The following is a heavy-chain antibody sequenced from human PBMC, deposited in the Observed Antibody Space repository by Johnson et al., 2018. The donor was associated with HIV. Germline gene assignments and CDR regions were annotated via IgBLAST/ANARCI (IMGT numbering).Heavy chain of an antibody. J-gene: IGHJ3*02. CDR3: TTGLVVLQFLEWLPGAFDI. D-gene: IGHD3-3*01. CDR1: GFTFSTYG. Sequence: VQLVESGGGVVQPGRSLRLSCAASGFTFSTYGMHWVRQAPGKGLEWVAVMWYDGSNKYYADSVKGRFTISRDNSKNTLYLQMNSLKTEDTAVYYCTTGLVVLQFLEWLPGAFDIWGQGTMVTVSS. V-gene: IGHV3-33*01. CDR2: MWYDGSNK.